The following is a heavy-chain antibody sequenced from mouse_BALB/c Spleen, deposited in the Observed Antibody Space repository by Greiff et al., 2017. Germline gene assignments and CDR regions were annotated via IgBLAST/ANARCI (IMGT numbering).Heavy chain of an antibody. CDR1: GYSITSDYA. J-gene: IGHJ4*01. D-gene: IGHD2-1*01. V-gene: IGHV3-2*02. CDR3: ANYGNRYAMDY. CDR2: ISYSGST. Sequence: EVQLQESGPGLVKPSQSLSLTCTVTGYSITSDYAWNWIRQFPGNKLEWMGYISYSGSTSYNPSLKSRISITRDTSKNQFFLQLNSVTTEDTATYYCANYGNRYAMDYWGQGTSVTVSS.